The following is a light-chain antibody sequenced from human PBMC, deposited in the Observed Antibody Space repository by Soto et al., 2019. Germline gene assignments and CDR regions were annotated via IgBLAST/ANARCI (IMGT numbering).Light chain of an antibody. CDR2: WAS. Sequence: DIVMTQSPDSLAVSLGERATINCKSSQSVLYSSNNKNYLAWYQQKPGQPPKLLIYWASTRESGVPDRFSGSGSGTDFTLTISSLQAEDLAVYYFQQYYSTPRWTFGQGTKVEIK. CDR3: QQYYSTPRWT. CDR1: QSVLYSSNNKNY. J-gene: IGKJ1*01. V-gene: IGKV4-1*01.